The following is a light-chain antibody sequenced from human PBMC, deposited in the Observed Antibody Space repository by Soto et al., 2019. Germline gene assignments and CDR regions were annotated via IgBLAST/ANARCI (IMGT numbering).Light chain of an antibody. CDR2: SNN. Sequence: QAVVTQPPSASGTPGQRVTISCSGSSSNIGSNTVNWYQQLPGTAPKLLIYSNNQRPSGVPDRFSGSKSGTSASLAISGLQSEDEADYYCAAWDDSRRGVFGGGTKVTVL. V-gene: IGLV1-44*01. CDR1: SSNIGSNT. CDR3: AAWDDSRRGV. J-gene: IGLJ3*02.